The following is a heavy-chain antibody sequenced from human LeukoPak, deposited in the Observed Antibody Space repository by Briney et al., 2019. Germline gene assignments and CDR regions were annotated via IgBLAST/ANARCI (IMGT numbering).Heavy chain of an antibody. V-gene: IGHV3-7*03. D-gene: IGHD2-15*01. CDR1: GFTFSSYW. CDR3: ARTGSPAPYFGMDV. J-gene: IGHJ6*04. Sequence: GGSLRLSSAASGFTFSSYWMSWVRQAPGKGLEWVANIKQDGSEKYYVDSVKGRFTISRDNAKNSLYLQMNSLRAEDTAVYYCARTGSPAPYFGMDVWGKGTTVTVSS. CDR2: IKQDGSEK.